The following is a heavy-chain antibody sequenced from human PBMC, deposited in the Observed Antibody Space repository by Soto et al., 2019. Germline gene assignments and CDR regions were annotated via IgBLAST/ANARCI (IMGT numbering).Heavy chain of an antibody. D-gene: IGHD2-2*01. CDR2: IIPILGIA. CDR3: AKSRHIVVVPAAIGYFDY. CDR1: GGTFSSYT. V-gene: IGHV1-69*02. Sequence: VQLVQSGAEVKKPGSSVKVSCKASGGTFSSYTISWVRQAPGQGLEWMGRIIPILGIANYAQKFQGRVTITADKSTSTAYMELSSLRSEDTAVYYCAKSRHIVVVPAAIGYFDYWGQGTLVTVSS. J-gene: IGHJ4*02.